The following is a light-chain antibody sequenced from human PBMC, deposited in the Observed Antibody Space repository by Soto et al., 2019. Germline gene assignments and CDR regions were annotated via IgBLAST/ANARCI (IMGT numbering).Light chain of an antibody. J-gene: IGKJ1*01. CDR1: QSISNW. Sequence: DIQMTQSPSTLSASVGDRVTITCRASQSISNWLAWYQQKPGKAPKLLIYKASSLESGVPSRFSGSGSGTEFTLTISSLQPDDFATYYCQQYNRPPTFGQGTKVEIK. V-gene: IGKV1-5*03. CDR2: KAS. CDR3: QQYNRPPT.